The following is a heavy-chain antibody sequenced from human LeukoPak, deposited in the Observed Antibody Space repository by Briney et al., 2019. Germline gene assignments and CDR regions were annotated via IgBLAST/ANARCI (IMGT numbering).Heavy chain of an antibody. D-gene: IGHD4-17*01. CDR2: ISSSSPTI. CDR3: ARDYGAYFDY. Sequence: PGGSLRLSCAASGFTFSSYSMNWVRQAPGKGLEWVSYISSSSPTIYYADSVKGRFPISRDNAKNSLYLQMNSLRAEDTAVYYCARDYGAYFDYWGQGTLVTVSS. CDR1: GFTFSSYS. J-gene: IGHJ4*02. V-gene: IGHV3-48*01.